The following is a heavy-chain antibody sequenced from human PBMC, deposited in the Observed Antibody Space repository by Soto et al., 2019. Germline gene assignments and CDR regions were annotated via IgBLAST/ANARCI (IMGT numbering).Heavy chain of an antibody. D-gene: IGHD6-19*01. CDR3: ARVGVEYSSGWNDAFDI. V-gene: IGHV1-46*03. CDR1: GYTFTSYY. CDR2: INPSGGST. J-gene: IGHJ3*02. Sequence: QVQLVQSGAEVKKPGASVKVSCKASGYTFTSYYMHWVRQAPGQGLEWMGIINPSGGSTSYAQKFQGRVTMTRDTSTSTVYMERSSLRSEDTAVYYCARVGVEYSSGWNDAFDIWGQGTMVTVSS.